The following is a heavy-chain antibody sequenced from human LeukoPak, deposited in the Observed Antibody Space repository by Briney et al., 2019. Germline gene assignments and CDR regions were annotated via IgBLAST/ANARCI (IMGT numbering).Heavy chain of an antibody. Sequence: PSETLSLTCAVYGGSFSGYYWSWIRQPPGKGLEWIGEINHSGSTNYNPSLKSRVTISVDTSKNQFSLKLSSVTAADTAVYYCARDIDYCSSTSCYKPYDYCGMDVWGQGTTVTVSS. V-gene: IGHV4-34*01. J-gene: IGHJ6*02. CDR2: INHSGST. CDR1: GGSFSGYY. D-gene: IGHD2-2*02. CDR3: ARDIDYCSSTSCYKPYDYCGMDV.